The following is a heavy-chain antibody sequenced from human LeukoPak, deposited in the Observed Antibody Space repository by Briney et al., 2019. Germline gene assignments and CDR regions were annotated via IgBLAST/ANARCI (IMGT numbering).Heavy chain of an antibody. Sequence: GGSLRLSCAAPGFTFSSYAMSWVRQAPGKGLEWVSAISGSGGSTYYADSVKGRFTISRDNSKNTLYLQMNSLRAEDTAVYYCAANGISGSYYNVPVLDYWGQGTLVTVSS. D-gene: IGHD3-10*01. CDR3: AANGISGSYYNVPVLDY. CDR2: ISGSGGST. CDR1: GFTFSSYA. J-gene: IGHJ4*02. V-gene: IGHV3-23*01.